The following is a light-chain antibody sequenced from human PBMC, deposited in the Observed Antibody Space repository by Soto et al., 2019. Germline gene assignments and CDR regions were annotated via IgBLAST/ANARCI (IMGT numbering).Light chain of an antibody. V-gene: IGKV3-20*01. Sequence: EIVLTQSPGTLSLSPGERATLSCRASQSVSSSYLAWYQQKLGQAPRLLIYGASSRATGIPDRFSGSGSGTDLTLTISRLEPEDFAVYYCQQYGSSPATFGGGTKVDIK. CDR3: QQYGSSPAT. CDR2: GAS. J-gene: IGKJ4*01. CDR1: QSVSSSY.